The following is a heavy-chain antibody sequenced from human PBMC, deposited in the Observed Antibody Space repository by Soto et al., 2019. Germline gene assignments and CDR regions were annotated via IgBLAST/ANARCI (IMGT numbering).Heavy chain of an antibody. CDR3: ARPFHYYDSSGYPGDAFDI. CDR2: IYYSGST. CDR1: GGSISRSSYY. J-gene: IGHJ3*02. Sequence: PTGTLSLTFTVSGGSISRSSYYWGWIRQPPGKGLEWIGSIYYSGSTYYNPSLKSRVTISVDTSKNQFSLKLSSVTAADTAVYYCARPFHYYDSSGYPGDAFDIWGQGTMVTVSS. D-gene: IGHD3-22*01. V-gene: IGHV4-39*01.